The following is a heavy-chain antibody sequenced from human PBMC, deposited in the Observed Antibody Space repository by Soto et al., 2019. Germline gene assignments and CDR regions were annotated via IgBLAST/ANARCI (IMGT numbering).Heavy chain of an antibody. V-gene: IGHV3-15*01. Sequence: GGSLRLSCAASGFTFSNAWMSWVRQAPGKGLEWVGRIKSKTGGGTTDYAAPVKGRFTISRYDSKNTLYLQMNSLKTEDTAVYYCTTVIVVVVAAAPYWGQGTLVTVSS. J-gene: IGHJ4*02. CDR2: IKSKTGGGTT. D-gene: IGHD2-15*01. CDR3: TTVIVVVVAAAPY. CDR1: GFTFSNAW.